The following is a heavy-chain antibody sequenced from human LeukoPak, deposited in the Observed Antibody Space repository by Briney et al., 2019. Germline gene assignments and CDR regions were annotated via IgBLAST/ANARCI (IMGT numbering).Heavy chain of an antibody. CDR3: AKDRTIVGATAFDY. Sequence: PGGSLRLSCAASGFTFGSYGMHWVRQAPGKGLEWVAAISYDESDKYYADSVEGRFSSSRDNSKNTLYLEMNSLRAEDTAVYYCAKDRTIVGATAFDYWGQGTLVTVSS. V-gene: IGHV3-30*18. CDR1: GFTFGSYG. J-gene: IGHJ4*02. CDR2: ISYDESDK. D-gene: IGHD1-26*01.